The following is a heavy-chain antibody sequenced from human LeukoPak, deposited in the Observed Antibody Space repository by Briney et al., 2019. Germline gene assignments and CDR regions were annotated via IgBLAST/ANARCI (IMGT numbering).Heavy chain of an antibody. D-gene: IGHD1-7*01. Sequence: ASVTVSCKASGYTFTGYYMHWVRQAPGQGLEWMGWINPNSGGTNYAQKFQGRVTMTRDTSISTAYMELSRLRSDDTAVYYCARDRNWNYVDWFDPWGQGTLVTVSS. J-gene: IGHJ5*02. V-gene: IGHV1-2*02. CDR1: GYTFTGYY. CDR2: INPNSGGT. CDR3: ARDRNWNYVDWFDP.